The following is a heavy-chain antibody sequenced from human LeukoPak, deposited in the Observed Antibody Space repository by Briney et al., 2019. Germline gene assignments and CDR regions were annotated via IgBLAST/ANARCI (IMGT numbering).Heavy chain of an antibody. D-gene: IGHD3-22*01. CDR3: ARDNRDNSGYYSLMSFDI. J-gene: IGHJ3*02. CDR1: GFTFDDYG. V-gene: IGHV3-20*04. CDR2: INWNGGST. Sequence: GGSLRLSCAASGFTFDDYGMSWVRQAPGKGLEWVSGINWNGGSTGYADSVKGRFTISRDNAKNSLYLQMNSLRAEDTALYYCARDNRDNSGYYSLMSFDIWGQGTMVTVSS.